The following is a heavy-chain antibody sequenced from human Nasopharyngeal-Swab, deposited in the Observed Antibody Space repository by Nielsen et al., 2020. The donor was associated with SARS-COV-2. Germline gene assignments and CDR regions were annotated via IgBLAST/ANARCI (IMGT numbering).Heavy chain of an antibody. J-gene: IGHJ5*02. CDR2: IIPIFGTA. Sequence: SVKVSCKASGGTFSSYAISWVRQAPGQGLEWMGGIIPIFGTANYAQKFQGRVTITADESTRTAYMELSSLRSEDTAVYYCAPISARQFWFDPWGQGTLVTVSS. CDR3: APISARQFWFDP. V-gene: IGHV1-69*13. D-gene: IGHD6-6*01. CDR1: GGTFSSYA.